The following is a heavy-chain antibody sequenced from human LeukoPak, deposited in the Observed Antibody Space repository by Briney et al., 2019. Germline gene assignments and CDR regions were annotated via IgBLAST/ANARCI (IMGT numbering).Heavy chain of an antibody. Sequence: GGSLRLSCAASGFSVSKNYMSWVRQAPGKGLEWVSVIYGAGKTHYADSVKGRFNISRDNSKNTLYLQMNSLRAEDTAVYYCARDTYYGSGSYYRYTFDSWGQGTMVTASS. CDR3: ARDTYYGSGSYYRYTFDS. V-gene: IGHV3-53*01. CDR1: GFSVSKNY. CDR2: IYGAGKT. D-gene: IGHD3-10*01. J-gene: IGHJ4*02.